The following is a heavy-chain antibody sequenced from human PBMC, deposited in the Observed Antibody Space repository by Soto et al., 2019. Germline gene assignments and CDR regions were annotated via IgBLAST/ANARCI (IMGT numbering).Heavy chain of an antibody. CDR3: ARDGTLFRRSNYYYSGMDV. CDR2: ISVYTGNT. V-gene: IGHV1-18*04. J-gene: IGHJ6*02. CDR1: GYTFTNYG. D-gene: IGHD1-1*01. Sequence: QVLLVQSGAEVKKPGASVKVSCKASGYTFTNYGISWVRQAPGQGLEWMGWISVYTGNTNYAQNLQGRVTMTTDTSTTTAYMELRSLRSDDTAVYYCARDGTLFRRSNYYYSGMDVWGQGTTVTVSS.